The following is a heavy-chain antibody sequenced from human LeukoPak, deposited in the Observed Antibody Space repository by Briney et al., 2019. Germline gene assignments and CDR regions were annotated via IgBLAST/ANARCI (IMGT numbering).Heavy chain of an antibody. CDR3: ARDIGRSGYYYY. J-gene: IGHJ4*02. CDR2: LSYRGST. CDR1: GGSISSYY. V-gene: IGHV4-59*12. Sequence: SETLSLTCTVSGGSISSYYWNWIRQPPGKALEWLGHLSYRGSTNYNPSLKSRLTLSLDTSNNQFSLRLRSVTAADTAVYFCARDIGRSGYYYYWGQGTLVIVSS. D-gene: IGHD3-22*01.